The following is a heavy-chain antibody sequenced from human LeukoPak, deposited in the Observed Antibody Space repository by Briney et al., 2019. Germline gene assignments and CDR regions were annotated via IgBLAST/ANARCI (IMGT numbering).Heavy chain of an antibody. J-gene: IGHJ4*02. V-gene: IGHV3-7*01. D-gene: IGHD5-18*01. CDR1: GFTFSNYG. CDR3: AKRGVQLYDY. Sequence: GALRLSCAASGFTFSNYGMHWVRQAPGKGLEWVANIKQDGSEKYYVDSVKGRFTISRDNAKNSLYLQMNSLRAEDTAVYYCAKRGVQLYDYWGQGTLVTVSS. CDR2: IKQDGSEK.